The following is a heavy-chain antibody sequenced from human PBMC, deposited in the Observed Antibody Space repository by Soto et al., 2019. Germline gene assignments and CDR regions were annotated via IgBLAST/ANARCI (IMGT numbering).Heavy chain of an antibody. CDR1: GYTLTELA. V-gene: IGHV1-24*01. CDR2: FDPEDGET. D-gene: IGHD2-2*01. J-gene: IGHJ6*02. Sequence: GASVKVSCKVSGYTLTELAMHWVRQAPGKGLEWMGGFDPEDGETIYAQKFQGRVTMTEDTSTDTAYMELSSLRSEDTAVYYCATTRVVVVPAATIRYYYYYGMDVWGQGTTVTVSS. CDR3: ATTRVVVVPAATIRYYYYYGMDV.